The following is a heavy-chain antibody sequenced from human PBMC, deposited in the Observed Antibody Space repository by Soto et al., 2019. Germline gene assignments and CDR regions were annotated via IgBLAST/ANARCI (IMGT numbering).Heavy chain of an antibody. CDR2: IIPIFGTA. J-gene: IGHJ4*02. V-gene: IGHV1-69*06. CDR3: ARRRMGAKTFDY. Sequence: QVQLGQSGAEVKKPGSSVKVSCKASGGTFSSYAISWVRQAPGQGLEWMGGIIPIFGTAHYAQKFQGRVTITADKSTSPAYMELRSLRSEDTAVYYCARRRMGAKTFDYWGQGTLVTVSS. D-gene: IGHD3-16*01. CDR1: GGTFSSYA.